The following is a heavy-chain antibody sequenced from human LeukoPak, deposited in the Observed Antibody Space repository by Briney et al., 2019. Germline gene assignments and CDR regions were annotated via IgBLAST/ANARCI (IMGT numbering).Heavy chain of an antibody. D-gene: IGHD3-3*01. CDR3: AKSPTLLGSGYYY. CDR1: GFTFSSYA. CDR2: ISGSGGST. J-gene: IGHJ4*02. Sequence: GGSLSLSCAASGFTFSSYAMSWVRQAPGKGLEWVSAISGSGGSTYYADSVKGRFTISRDNSKNTLYLQMNSLGAEDTAVYYCAKSPTLLGSGYYYWGQGTLVTVSS. V-gene: IGHV3-23*01.